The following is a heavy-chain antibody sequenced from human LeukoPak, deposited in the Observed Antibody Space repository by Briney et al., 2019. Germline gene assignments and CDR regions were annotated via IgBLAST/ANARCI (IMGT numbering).Heavy chain of an antibody. CDR2: IYYSGTT. CDR3: ASQYCSGGSCYYYGTDV. J-gene: IGHJ6*02. D-gene: IGHD2-15*01. Sequence: SETLSLTCSVSGGSITSNTYYWGWVRQPPGKGLEWIGNIYYSGTTYYNPSLKSQVTISVDTSKNQFSLQLSSVTAADTAVYYCASQYCSGGSCYYYGTDVWGQGTTVTVSS. CDR1: GGSITSNTYY. V-gene: IGHV4-39*01.